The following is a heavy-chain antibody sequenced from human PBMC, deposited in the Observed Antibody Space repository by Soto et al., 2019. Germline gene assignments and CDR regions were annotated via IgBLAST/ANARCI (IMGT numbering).Heavy chain of an antibody. V-gene: IGHV1-69*13. CDR1: GGTFSIYA. D-gene: IGHD6-19*01. Sequence: VASVKVSCKASGGTFSIYAISWVRQAPGQGLEWMGGIIPIFGTANYAQKFQGRVTITADESTSTAYMELSSLRSEDTAVYYCASAVAPIEYCFDYWGQGTLVTVSS. CDR3: ASAVAPIEYCFDY. J-gene: IGHJ4*02. CDR2: IIPIFGTA.